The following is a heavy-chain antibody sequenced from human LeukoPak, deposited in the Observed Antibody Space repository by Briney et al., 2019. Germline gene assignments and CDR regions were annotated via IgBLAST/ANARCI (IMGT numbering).Heavy chain of an antibody. CDR2: INPNSGGT. CDR3: ATISLTGTTVYYMDV. J-gene: IGHJ6*03. D-gene: IGHD1-7*01. V-gene: IGHV1-2*02. CDR1: GYTFTGYY. Sequence: ASVKVSCKASGYTFTGYYMHWVRQAPGQGLEWMGWINPNSGGTNYAQKFQGRVTMTRDTSISTAYMELSRLRSDDTAVYYYATISLTGTTVYYMDVSGDGTTVSVS.